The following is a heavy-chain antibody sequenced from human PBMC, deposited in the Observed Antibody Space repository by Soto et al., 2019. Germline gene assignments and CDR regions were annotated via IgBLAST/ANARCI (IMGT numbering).Heavy chain of an antibody. V-gene: IGHV3-43*01. CDR3: AKDIAPEGWVEYYYYYGMDV. CDR1: GFTFGDYT. Sequence: EVQLVESGGVVVQPGGSLRLSCAASGFTFGDYTMHWVRQAPGKGLEWVSLISWDGGSTYYADSVKGRFTISRDNSKNSLYLQMNSLRTEDTALYYCAKDIAPEGWVEYYYYYGMDVWGQGTTVTVSS. J-gene: IGHJ6*02. CDR2: ISWDGGST. D-gene: IGHD1-26*01.